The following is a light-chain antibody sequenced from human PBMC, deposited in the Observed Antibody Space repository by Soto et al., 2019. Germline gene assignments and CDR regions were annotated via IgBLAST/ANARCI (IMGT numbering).Light chain of an antibody. V-gene: IGKV3-15*01. CDR3: QQYNYWPSLT. CDR1: QSVSSN. CDR2: GAS. J-gene: IGKJ4*01. Sequence: EIVMTQSPATLSVSPGERASLSCRASQSVSSNLAWYQQKPGQAPRLLIYGASTRATGIPARFSGRGSGTEFTLTISSLQSEDFAIYYCQQYNYWPSLTFGGGTKVEIK.